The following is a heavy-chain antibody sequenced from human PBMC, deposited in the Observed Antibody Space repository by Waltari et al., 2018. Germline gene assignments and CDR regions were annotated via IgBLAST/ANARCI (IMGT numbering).Heavy chain of an antibody. D-gene: IGHD3-3*01. CDR2: VNPNSGAT. CDR1: GYTFIHYE. CDR3: ARGRDVFANFDYNWFDP. J-gene: IGHJ5*02. V-gene: IGHV1-8*02. Sequence: QVQLVQSGAEVLKPGASVKLSCQASGYTFIHYEINWVRQAAGQGLEWVGWVNPNSGATAYAQKFQGRISMTWDTFTSTAYMELSNLRSDDTAVLYCARGRDVFANFDYNWFDPWGQGTLVTVSS.